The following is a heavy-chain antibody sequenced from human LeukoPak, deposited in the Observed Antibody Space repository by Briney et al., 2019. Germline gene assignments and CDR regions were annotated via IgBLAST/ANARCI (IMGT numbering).Heavy chain of an antibody. V-gene: IGHV4-59*12. CDR2: IYYSGST. CDR3: AREVAYYDFWSGYYSGNHDAFDI. Sequence: SETLSLTCTVSGGAIRSYYWSWIRQPPGKGLEWIGYIYYSGSTNYNPSLKSRVSISVDTSKNQFSLKLSSVTAADTAVYYCAREVAYYDFWSGYYSGNHDAFDIWGQGTMVTVSS. D-gene: IGHD3-3*01. CDR1: GGAIRSYY. J-gene: IGHJ3*02.